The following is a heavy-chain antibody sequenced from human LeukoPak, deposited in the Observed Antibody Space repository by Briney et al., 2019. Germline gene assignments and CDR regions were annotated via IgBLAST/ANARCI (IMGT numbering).Heavy chain of an antibody. V-gene: IGHV6-1*01. CDR3: AREGSYFDY. J-gene: IGHJ4*02. CDR2: TYYRSDWYS. CDR1: GDRVSSNSAA. Sequence: QTLSLTCAISGDRVSSNSAAWNWIRQSPSRGLEWLGRTYYRSDWYSDYAVSVKSRVSITPDTAKNQFSLQLNSVTPEDTAIYYCAREGSYFDYWGQGTLVTVSS.